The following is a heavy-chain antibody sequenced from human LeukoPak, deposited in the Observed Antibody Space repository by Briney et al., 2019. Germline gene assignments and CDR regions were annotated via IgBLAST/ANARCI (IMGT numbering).Heavy chain of an antibody. J-gene: IGHJ6*02. V-gene: IGHV3-7*01. CDR3: ARGKGLDV. Sequence: GGSLRLSCAASRFTSSSYWMSWVRQAPEKGPEWVANIKQDGSEKYYVDSVKGRFTISRDNAKNSLYLQMNSLRAEDTAVYYCARGKGLDVWGQGTTVTVSS. CDR1: RFTSSSYW. CDR2: IKQDGSEK.